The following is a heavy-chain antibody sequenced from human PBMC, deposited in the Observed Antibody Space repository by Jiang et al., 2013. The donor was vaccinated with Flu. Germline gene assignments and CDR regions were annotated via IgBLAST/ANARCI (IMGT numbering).Heavy chain of an antibody. CDR2: IRFDGTII. Sequence: AASGFAFSTLGIHWVRQAPGKGLEWVALIRFDGTIIYYRESVKGRFTISRDNSKNTVYLQMDSLRDEDTAVYFCARDRITVGRYLDSWGLGTLVTVSS. CDR1: GFAFSTLG. D-gene: IGHD3-16*01. V-gene: IGHV3-33*01. CDR3: ARDRITVGRYLDS. J-gene: IGHJ4*02.